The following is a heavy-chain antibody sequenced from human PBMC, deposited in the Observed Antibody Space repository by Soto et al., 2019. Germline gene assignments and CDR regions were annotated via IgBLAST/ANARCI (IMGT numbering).Heavy chain of an antibody. CDR2: MNSNSGNT. V-gene: IGHV1-8*01. CDR1: GYTFTSYD. J-gene: IGHJ4*02. Sequence: ASVKVSCKAYGYTFTSYDINWVRQATGQGLEWMGWMNSNSGNTGYAQKFQGRVTMTRNTSISTAYMELSSLRSENTAVYYCARVYFGRASCYDYWGQGTLVTVSS. CDR3: ARVYFGRASCYDY. D-gene: IGHD2-2*01.